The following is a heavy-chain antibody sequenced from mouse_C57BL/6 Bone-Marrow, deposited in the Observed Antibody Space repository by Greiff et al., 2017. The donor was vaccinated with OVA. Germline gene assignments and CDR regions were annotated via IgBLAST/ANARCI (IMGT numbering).Heavy chain of an antibody. V-gene: IGHV1-80*01. CDR1: GYAFSSYW. Sequence: QVQLQQSGAELVKPGASVKISCKASGYAFSSYWMNWVKQRPGKGLEWIGQIYPGDGDTNYNGKFKGKATLTADKSSSTAYMQLSSLTSEDSAVYFCARDTTVVAPYYFDYWGQGTTLTVSS. CDR3: ARDTTVVAPYYFDY. J-gene: IGHJ2*01. D-gene: IGHD1-1*01. CDR2: IYPGDGDT.